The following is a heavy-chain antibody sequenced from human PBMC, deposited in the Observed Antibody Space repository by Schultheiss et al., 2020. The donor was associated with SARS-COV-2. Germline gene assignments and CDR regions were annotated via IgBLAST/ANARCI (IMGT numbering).Heavy chain of an antibody. CDR2: INHSGST. J-gene: IGHJ5*02. Sequence: SETLSLTCAVSGGSISSSNWWSWVRQPPGKGLEWIGEINHSGSTNYNPSLKSRVTISVDTSKNQFSLKLSSVTAADTAVYYCARGRSWFDPWCQGTLVTVSS. CDR3: ARGRSWFDP. V-gene: IGHV4-4*02. CDR1: GGSISSSNW.